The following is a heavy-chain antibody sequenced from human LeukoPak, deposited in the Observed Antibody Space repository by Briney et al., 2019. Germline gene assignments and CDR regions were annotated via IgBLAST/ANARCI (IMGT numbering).Heavy chain of an antibody. D-gene: IGHD3-10*01. CDR2: IKQDGGEI. V-gene: IGHV3-7*03. Sequence: GGSLRLSCAASGFTFSSCWMSWVRQAPGKGLEWVANIKQDGGEIYYVDSVKGRFTISRDNSKNTVFLQMNSLRAADTAVYSCARGKRGVYYYYGMDVWGQGTTVTVSS. J-gene: IGHJ6*02. CDR1: GFTFSSCW. CDR3: ARGKRGVYYYYGMDV.